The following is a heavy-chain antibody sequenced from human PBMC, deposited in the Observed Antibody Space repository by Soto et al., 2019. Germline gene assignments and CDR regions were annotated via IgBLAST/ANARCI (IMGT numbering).Heavy chain of an antibody. CDR1: GFTFSSYA. V-gene: IGHV3-23*01. CDR2: ISGSGGST. CDR3: AKDGHRSGWYYFDY. J-gene: IGHJ4*02. Sequence: LRLSCAASGFTFSSYAMSWVRQAPGKGLEWVSAISGSGGSTYYADSVKGRFTISRDNSKNTLYLQMNSLRAEDTAVYYCAKDGHRSGWYYFDYWGQGTLVTVSS. D-gene: IGHD6-19*01.